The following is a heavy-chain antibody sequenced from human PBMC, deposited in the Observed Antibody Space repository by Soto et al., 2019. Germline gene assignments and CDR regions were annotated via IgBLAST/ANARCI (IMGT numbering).Heavy chain of an antibody. CDR2: TYYRSNWYN. Sequence: SQTLSLPRAISWVSVSSNIAAWNWTRQSPSRGLEWLGRTYYRSNWYNDYAVSVKSRITINTDTSKNQFSLQRNSVTPEDTAVYYCARDLYDSSGYYVAYYYYGMDVWGQGTTVTVSS. J-gene: IGHJ6*02. D-gene: IGHD3-22*01. CDR1: WVSVSSNIAA. CDR3: ARDLYDSSGYYVAYYYYGMDV. V-gene: IGHV6-1*01.